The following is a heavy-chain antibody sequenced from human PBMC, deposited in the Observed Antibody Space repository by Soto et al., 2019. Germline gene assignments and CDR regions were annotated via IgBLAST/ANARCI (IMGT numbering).Heavy chain of an antibody. V-gene: IGHV3-30*18. D-gene: IGHD3-22*01. Sequence: GGSLRLSCAASGFTFSSYGMHWVRQAPGKGLEWVAVISYDGSNKYQADSVKGRFTISRDNSKNTLYLQMNSLRAEDTAVYYCEKGYYDSSGSYGMDVWGQGTTVTVSS. CDR1: GFTFSSYG. J-gene: IGHJ6*02. CDR2: ISYDGSNK. CDR3: EKGYYDSSGSYGMDV.